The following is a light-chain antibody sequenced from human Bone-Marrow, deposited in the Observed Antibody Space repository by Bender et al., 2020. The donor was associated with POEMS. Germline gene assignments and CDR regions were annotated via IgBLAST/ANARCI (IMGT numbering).Light chain of an antibody. V-gene: IGLV2-18*01. Sequence: QSALTQPPSVSGSPGQSVTISCTGSSSDIRRYDRVSWYQQAPGTAPKLIIYNSDQRPSGVPDRFSGSMSGTSASLAISGLHSEDEADYYCVAWDDTLNGWVFGGGTKLTVL. J-gene: IGLJ2*01. CDR1: SSDIRRYDR. CDR3: VAWDDTLNGWV. CDR2: NSD.